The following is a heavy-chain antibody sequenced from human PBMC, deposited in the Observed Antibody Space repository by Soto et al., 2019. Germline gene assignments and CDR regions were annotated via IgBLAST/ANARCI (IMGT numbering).Heavy chain of an antibody. J-gene: IGHJ5*02. Sequence: PSETLSLTCTVSGGSISSYYWSWIRQPPGKGLEWIGYIYYSGSTNYNPSLKSRVTISVDTSKNQLSLKLSSVTAADTAVYYCARDALHTPDSSGYANWFDPWGQGTLVTVSS. CDR3: ARDALHTPDSSGYANWFDP. CDR2: IYYSGST. D-gene: IGHD3-22*01. V-gene: IGHV4-59*01. CDR1: GGSISSYY.